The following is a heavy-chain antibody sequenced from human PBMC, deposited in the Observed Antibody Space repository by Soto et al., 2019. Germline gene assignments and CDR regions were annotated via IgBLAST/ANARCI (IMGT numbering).Heavy chain of an antibody. D-gene: IGHD5-18*01. CDR2: ISSSGSTI. Sequence: GGSLRLSCAASGFTFSSYEMNWVRQAPGKGLEWVSYISSSGSTIYYADSVKGRFTISRDNAKNSLYLQMNSLRAEDTAVYYCARVGETAYSYGTPHAFDIWGQGTMVTVSS. V-gene: IGHV3-48*03. CDR3: ARVGETAYSYGTPHAFDI. J-gene: IGHJ3*02. CDR1: GFTFSSYE.